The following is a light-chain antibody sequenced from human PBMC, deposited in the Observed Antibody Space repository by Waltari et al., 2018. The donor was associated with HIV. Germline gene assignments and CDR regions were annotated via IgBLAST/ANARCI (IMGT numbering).Light chain of an antibody. CDR3: CAYAGSTTYVI. Sequence: QSALTQPASVSGSPGQSITISCTGTSSDVGGYNLVPWYQQHPGKAPKLMIYEVSKRPSGVSNRFTGSKSGSTASLTISGLQAEDEADYYCCAYAGSTTYVIFGGGTKLTVL. V-gene: IGLV2-23*02. CDR2: EVS. J-gene: IGLJ2*01. CDR1: SSDVGGYNL.